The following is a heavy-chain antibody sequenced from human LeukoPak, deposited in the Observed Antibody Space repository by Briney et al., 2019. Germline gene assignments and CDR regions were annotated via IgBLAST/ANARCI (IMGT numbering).Heavy chain of an antibody. J-gene: IGHJ4*02. CDR3: ARDLAVAGTRAFDY. Sequence: HPGGSLRLSCAASGLTVSSNYMSWVRQAPGKGLEWVAVIYSGGSTYYADSVKGRFTISRHNSKNTLHVQMNSLRPEDRAVYYCARDLAVAGTRAFDYWGQGTLVTVSS. CDR2: IYSGGST. CDR1: GLTVSSNY. D-gene: IGHD6-19*01. V-gene: IGHV3-66*01.